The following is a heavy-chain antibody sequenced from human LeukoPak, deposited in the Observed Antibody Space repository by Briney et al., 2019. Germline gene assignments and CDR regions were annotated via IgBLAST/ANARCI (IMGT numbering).Heavy chain of an antibody. CDR2: ISNDGGNT. CDR3: ARASVGSSGYYRYYFDY. J-gene: IGHJ4*02. D-gene: IGHD3-22*01. Sequence: GGSLRLSCAASGFTFSSYWMHWVRQAPGKGLVWVSRISNDGGNTSYADSVKGRFTISRDNAKNTLYLQMNSLRAEDTAVYYCARASVGSSGYYRYYFDYWGQGTLVTVSS. V-gene: IGHV3-74*01. CDR1: GFTFSSYW.